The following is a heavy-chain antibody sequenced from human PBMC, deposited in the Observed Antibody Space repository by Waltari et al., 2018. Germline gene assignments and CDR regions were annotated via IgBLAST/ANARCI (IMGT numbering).Heavy chain of an antibody. CDR3: ARERRVTGTGMGY. V-gene: IGHV4-61*02. Sequence: QVQLQESGPGLVKPSQTLSLTCTVSGGSISSGSYHWSLIRQPAGKGLEWIGRIYTSGSTNYNPSLKSRVTISVDTSKNQFSLKLSSVTAADTAVYYCARERRVTGTGMGYWGQGTLVTVSS. CDR1: GGSISSGSYH. J-gene: IGHJ4*02. D-gene: IGHD1-20*01. CDR2: IYTSGST.